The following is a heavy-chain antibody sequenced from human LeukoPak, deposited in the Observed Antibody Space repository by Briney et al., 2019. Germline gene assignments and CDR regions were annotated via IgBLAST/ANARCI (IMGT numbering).Heavy chain of an antibody. J-gene: IGHJ4*02. CDR1: GFTFDDYA. D-gene: IGHD6-13*01. V-gene: IGHV3-9*01. CDR3: AKDLGSSWEGLFDY. Sequence: GRSLRLSCAASGFTFDDYAMHWVRQAPGKGLEWVSGISWNSGSIGYADSVKGRFTISRDNAKNSLYLQMNSLGAEDTALYYCAKDLGSSWEGLFDYWGQGTLVTVSS. CDR2: ISWNSGSI.